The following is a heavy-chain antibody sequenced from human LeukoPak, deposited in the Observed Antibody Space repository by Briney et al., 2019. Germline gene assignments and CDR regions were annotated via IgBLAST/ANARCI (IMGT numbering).Heavy chain of an antibody. CDR3: ARGSRGSGYFEYFQH. CDR2: INHGGST. D-gene: IGHD3-10*01. CDR1: GGTFSGYY. V-gene: IGHV4-34*01. Sequence: AETLSLTCAVYGGTFSGYYWSWIRQPPGKGLEWMAEINHGGSTNYDTSLKSRVTISVDTSKNHVSLKISSVTAADTAVYYCARGSRGSGYFEYFQHWGQGTLVSDS. J-gene: IGHJ1*01.